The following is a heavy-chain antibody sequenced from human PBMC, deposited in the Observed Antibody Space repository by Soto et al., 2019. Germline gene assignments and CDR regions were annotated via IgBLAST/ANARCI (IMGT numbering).Heavy chain of an antibody. CDR2: VYYTGTT. J-gene: IGHJ4*02. CDR1: GGSISSYF. D-gene: IGHD6-13*01. V-gene: IGHV4-59*01. CDR3: ARDLAAVPRAFDY. Sequence: TETLSLTCTVSGGSISSYFYIWVRQPPGKGLEWIGSVYYTGTTDYNPSLKSRVAISVDTSKTQFSLNLRSVTAADTAVYYCARDLAAVPRAFDYWGRGTLVTVSS.